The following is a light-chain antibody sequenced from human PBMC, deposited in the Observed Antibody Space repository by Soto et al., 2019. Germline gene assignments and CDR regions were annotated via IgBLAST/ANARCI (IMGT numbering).Light chain of an antibody. Sequence: DIQMTQSPSTLSGSVGDRVTITCRASQTISSWLAWYQQKPGKAPKLLIYKASTLKSGVPSRFSGSGSGTEFTLTISRLQSEDFAVYYCQQYNNWPRTFGQGTKVDIK. CDR2: KAS. CDR1: QTISSW. V-gene: IGKV1-5*03. J-gene: IGKJ1*01. CDR3: QQYNNWPRT.